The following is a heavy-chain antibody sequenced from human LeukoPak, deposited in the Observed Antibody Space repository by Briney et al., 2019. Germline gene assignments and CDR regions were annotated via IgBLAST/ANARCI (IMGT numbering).Heavy chain of an antibody. CDR2: IYYSGST. J-gene: IGHJ3*02. Sequence: PSETLSLTCTVSGGSISSSSYYWGWIRQPPGKGLEWNGSIYYSGSTYYNPSLKSRVTISVDTSKNQFSLKLSSVTAADTAVYYCARLTRDYDFWSGYYAFDIWGQGTMVTVSS. CDR1: GGSISSSSYY. CDR3: ARLTRDYDFWSGYYAFDI. D-gene: IGHD3-3*01. V-gene: IGHV4-39*01.